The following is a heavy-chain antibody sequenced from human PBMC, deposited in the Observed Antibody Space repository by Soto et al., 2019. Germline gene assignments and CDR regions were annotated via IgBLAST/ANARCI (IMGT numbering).Heavy chain of an antibody. CDR1: GYSFTSYW. CDR2: IYPGDSDT. CDR3: ARKDKSGYLNWFDP. V-gene: IGHV5-51*01. Sequence: PGESLKISCKGSGYSFTSYWIGWVRQMPGKGLEWMGIIYPGDSDTRYSPSFQGQVTISADRSTSTVFLQWASLKASDTAVYFCARKDKSGYLNWFDPWGQGTLVTVSS. J-gene: IGHJ5*02. D-gene: IGHD3-22*01.